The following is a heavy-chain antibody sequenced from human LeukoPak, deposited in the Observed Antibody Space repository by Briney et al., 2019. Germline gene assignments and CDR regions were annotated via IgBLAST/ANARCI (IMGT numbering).Heavy chain of an antibody. CDR3: ARGPRVVTAPFVY. Sequence: ASVKVSCKASGYTFTHNFMHWVRQAPGQGLEWMGWINPNSGGTNYAQKFQGRVTMTRDTSISTAYMELSRLRSDDTAVYYCARGPRVVTAPFVYWGQGTLVTVSS. V-gene: IGHV1-2*02. J-gene: IGHJ4*02. CDR1: GYTFTHNF. CDR2: INPNSGGT. D-gene: IGHD2-21*02.